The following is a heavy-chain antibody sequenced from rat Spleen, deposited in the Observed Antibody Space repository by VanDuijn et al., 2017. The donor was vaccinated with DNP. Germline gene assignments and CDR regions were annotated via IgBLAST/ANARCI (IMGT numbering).Heavy chain of an antibody. D-gene: IGHD1-11*01. J-gene: IGHJ1*01. Sequence: QVQLEESGPVLMQPSATLSLTCTVSGFSLTSTGVGWVRQGLGKGLVWMGTIWAGGSTNYNSAVQSRLSISRDTSKSQLFLKRNSLRPEDTGTYYCARHSPRRVWGYFDFWGPGTMVTVSS. V-gene: IGHV2-72*01. CDR3: ARHSPRRVWGYFDF. CDR1: GFSLTSTG. CDR2: IWAGGST.